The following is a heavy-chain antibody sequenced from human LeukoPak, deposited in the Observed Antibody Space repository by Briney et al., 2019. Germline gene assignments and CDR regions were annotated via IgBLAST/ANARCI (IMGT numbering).Heavy chain of an antibody. CDR2: IYYSGST. V-gene: IGHV4-39*07. CDR3: ARGRRPEPDAFDI. Sequence: SETLSLTCTVSGGSISSSSYYWGWIRQPLGKGLEWIGSIYYSGSTYYNPSLKSRVTISVDTSKNQFSLKLSSVTAADTAVYYCARGRRPEPDAFDIWGQGTMVTVSS. CDR1: GGSISSSSYY. J-gene: IGHJ3*02.